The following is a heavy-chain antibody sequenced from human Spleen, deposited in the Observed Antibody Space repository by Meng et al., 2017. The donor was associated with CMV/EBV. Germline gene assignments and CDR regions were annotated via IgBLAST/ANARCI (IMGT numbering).Heavy chain of an antibody. CDR3: ARRPTGIVY. J-gene: IGHJ4*02. CDR1: GGSISSYY. CDR2: IYTSGST. Sequence: GRLQEPGSGLVNPSEPLSLTCTVSGGSISSYYWSWIRQPAGKGLEWIGRIYTSGSTNYNPSLKSRVTISIDTSKNQLSLMLSSVTAADTAVYYCARRPTGIVYWGPGNLVHVAS. D-gene: IGHD2-8*02. V-gene: IGHV4-4*07.